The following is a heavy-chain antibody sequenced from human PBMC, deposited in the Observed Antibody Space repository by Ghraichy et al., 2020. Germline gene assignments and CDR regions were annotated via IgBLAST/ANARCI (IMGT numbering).Heavy chain of an antibody. Sequence: LSLTCAASGFTFRSHAMNWVRQAPGKGLEWVSTITDSGGDTWYTDSVRGRFTISRDNSKNTLYLQMNSLRDEDTAVYYCAKFIVGRNNEYFQNWGQGTLVTVAS. CDR3: AKFIVGRNNEYFQN. CDR2: ITDSGGDT. D-gene: IGHD1-26*01. V-gene: IGHV3-23*01. CDR1: GFTFRSHA. J-gene: IGHJ1*01.